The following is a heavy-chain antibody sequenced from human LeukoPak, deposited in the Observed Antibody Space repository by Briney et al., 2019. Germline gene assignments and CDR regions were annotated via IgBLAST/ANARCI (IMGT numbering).Heavy chain of an antibody. D-gene: IGHD6-6*01. CDR1: GYTFNIFH. J-gene: IGHJ3*02. Sequence: ASVKVSSKASGYTFNIFHVQCVRPAPGHGLEWVGRIDPNTGGKNYAPMFQGRVNMPSDSSITTGYMELSTLNSDDTAVYYCARAPIAAPYAFDIWGQGTMVTVSS. CDR2: IDPNTGGK. CDR3: ARAPIAAPYAFDI. V-gene: IGHV1-2*06.